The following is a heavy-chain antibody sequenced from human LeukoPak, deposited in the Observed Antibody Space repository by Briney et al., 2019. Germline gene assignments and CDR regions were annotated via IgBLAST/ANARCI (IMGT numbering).Heavy chain of an antibody. J-gene: IGHJ4*02. CDR1: GYTFTGYY. D-gene: IGHD1-1*01. CDR2: INPNTGGT. CDR3: ASLDKGNDVVFDY. V-gene: IGHV1-2*02. Sequence: ASVKVSCKASGYTFTGYYMHWVRQAPGRGLEWMGWINPNTGGTNYAQKFQGRVTMTRDTPISTAYMELSRLRSDDTAVYYCASLDKGNDVVFDYWGQGTLVTVSS.